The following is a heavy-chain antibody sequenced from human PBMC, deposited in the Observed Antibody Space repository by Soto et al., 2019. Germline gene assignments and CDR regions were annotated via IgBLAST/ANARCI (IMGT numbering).Heavy chain of an antibody. CDR1: GFTFSSYA. J-gene: IGHJ4*02. Sequence: PVGTLRLSCAASGFTFSSYAMSWVRQAPGKGLEWVSSISGSGGGTYYADSVKGRFTFSRDNSKNTQYLQMNSLRAEDTAVYYCAKFGMATTKRSPPYYIDYWGQGALVTVSS. CDR3: AKFGMATTKRSPPYYIDY. CDR2: ISGSGGGT. D-gene: IGHD1-1*01. V-gene: IGHV3-23*01.